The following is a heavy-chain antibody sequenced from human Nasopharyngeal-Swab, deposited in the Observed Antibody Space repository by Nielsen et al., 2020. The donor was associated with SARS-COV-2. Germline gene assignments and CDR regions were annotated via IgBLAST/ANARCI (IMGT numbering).Heavy chain of an antibody. Sequence: GASLKISCAASGSSFNVFGMTWVRPAPGKGLEWVSSISSRYIHIYYADAVKGRSTISSATAENSLHLQMHSLRAEDSGVYYCSRGLFPGDYWGQGTLVTVSS. CDR3: SRGLFPGDY. CDR1: GSSFNVFG. J-gene: IGHJ4*02. CDR2: ISSRYIHI. V-gene: IGHV3-21*01.